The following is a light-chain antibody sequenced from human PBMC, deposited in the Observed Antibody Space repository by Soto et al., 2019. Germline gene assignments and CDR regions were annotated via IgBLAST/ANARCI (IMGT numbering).Light chain of an antibody. CDR2: DTS. CDR1: ESVVRY. Sequence: EIVLTQSTVTLSLSPGDTATLSCRASESVVRYLAWYQQKPGQAPRLLMYDTSKRATGIPARFSGSGYGRDFTLTISILEPEEFAVYYCQQRSNWPLTFGGGTKVEIK. V-gene: IGKV3-11*02. CDR3: QQRSNWPLT. J-gene: IGKJ4*01.